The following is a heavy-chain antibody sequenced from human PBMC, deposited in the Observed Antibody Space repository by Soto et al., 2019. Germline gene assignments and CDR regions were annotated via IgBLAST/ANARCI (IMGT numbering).Heavy chain of an antibody. J-gene: IGHJ4*02. CDR1: GGSISSYY. Sequence: SETLSLTCTVSGGSISSYYWSWIRQPPGKGLEWIGYIYYSGSTNYNPSLKSRVTISVDTSKNQFFLKLSSVTAADTAVYYCARDSTRRLGFDYWGQGILVTVSS. V-gene: IGHV4-59*01. CDR3: ARDSTRRLGFDY. CDR2: IYYSGST.